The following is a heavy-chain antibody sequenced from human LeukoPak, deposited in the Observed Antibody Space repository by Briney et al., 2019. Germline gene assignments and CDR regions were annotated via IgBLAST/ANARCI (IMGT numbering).Heavy chain of an antibody. V-gene: IGHV3-52*01. CDR2: IKCDGSEK. CDR1: GFTFSSSW. D-gene: IGHD2-15*01. CDR3: ASGLPAVMVVAATPTDY. J-gene: IGHJ4*02. Sequence: PGGSLRLSCAASGFTFSSSWMHWVCQAPEKGLEWVADIKCDGSEKYYVDSLKGRFTISRDNAKNSLYLQMNSLRAEDTAVYYCASGLPAVMVVAATPTDYWGQGTLVTVSS.